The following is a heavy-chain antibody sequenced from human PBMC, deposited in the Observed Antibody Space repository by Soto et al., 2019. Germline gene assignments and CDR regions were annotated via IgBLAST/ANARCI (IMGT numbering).Heavy chain of an antibody. V-gene: IGHV1-8*01. Sequence: QVQLVQSGAEVKKPGASVKVSCKASGYTFTSYDINWVRQATGQGLEWMGWKNPNSGNTGYAHKFQGRVTMTRNTSLSTAYMELSSLRSEDTAVYYCARGTYRANYGGNIVDYWGQGTLVTVSS. CDR2: KNPNSGNT. CDR3: ARGTYRANYGGNIVDY. D-gene: IGHD4-17*01. J-gene: IGHJ4*02. CDR1: GYTFTSYD.